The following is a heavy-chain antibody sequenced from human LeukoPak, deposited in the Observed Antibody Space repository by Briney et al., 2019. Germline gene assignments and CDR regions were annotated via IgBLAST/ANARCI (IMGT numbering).Heavy chain of an antibody. CDR2: IIPIFGTA. CDR3: ARAPTIGPYPNYYDSSEY. Sequence: GASVKVSCKASGDTFSRYGISWVRQAPGQGLEWMGGIIPIFGTANYAQKFQGRVTITADESTSTAYMELSSLRSEDTAVYYCARAPTIGPYPNYYDSSEYWGQGTLVTVSS. D-gene: IGHD3-22*01. J-gene: IGHJ4*02. CDR1: GDTFSRYG. V-gene: IGHV1-69*13.